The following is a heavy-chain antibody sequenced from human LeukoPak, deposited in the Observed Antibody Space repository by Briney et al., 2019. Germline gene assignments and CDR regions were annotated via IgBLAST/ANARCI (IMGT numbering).Heavy chain of an antibody. V-gene: IGHV4-39*07. CDR2: IYHNGDT. J-gene: IGHJ5*02. CDR3: ARVNGPRYWFDP. Sequence: PSETLSLTCTVSGGSISSSRYNWGWIRQTPGKGLERIGTIYHNGDTYHNPSLKSRVTISVDTSKNQFSLKLSSVTAADTAVYYCARVNGPRYWFDPWGQGTLVTVSS. CDR1: GGSISSSRYN. D-gene: IGHD2-8*01.